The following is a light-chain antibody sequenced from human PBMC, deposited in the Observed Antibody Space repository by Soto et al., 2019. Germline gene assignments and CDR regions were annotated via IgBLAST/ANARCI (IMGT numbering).Light chain of an antibody. Sequence: EIGLIQSAGTLSWSPGERATLSCRASQTMTRAYLAWYQQKRGQAPRLLIYAASYRATGIPDKFSGSGSGTDFTLTISRLETEDSAVYYCHQYHSPPQTFGQGTKVDIK. CDR2: AAS. J-gene: IGKJ2*01. CDR3: HQYHSPPQT. V-gene: IGKV3-20*01. CDR1: QTMTRAY.